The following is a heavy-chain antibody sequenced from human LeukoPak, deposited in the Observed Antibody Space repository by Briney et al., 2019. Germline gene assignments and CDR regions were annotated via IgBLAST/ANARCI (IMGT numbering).Heavy chain of an antibody. Sequence: SLRLSGAASGFTFGDYAMTWVRQAPGKGLEWVGFIRRAIYGGTTEYAASVKGRFTISGDDSKTIVHLQMNSLKTEDTAVYYCSRAVSGYFGLYYFDSWGQGTLVTVSS. D-gene: IGHD3-10*01. CDR3: SRAVSGYFGLYYFDS. CDR2: IRRAIYGGTT. V-gene: IGHV3-49*04. CDR1: GFTFGDYA. J-gene: IGHJ4*02.